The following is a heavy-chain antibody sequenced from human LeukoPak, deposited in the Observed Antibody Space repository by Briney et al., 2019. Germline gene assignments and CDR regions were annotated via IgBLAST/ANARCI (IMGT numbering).Heavy chain of an antibody. CDR1: GFTFSSYE. CDR3: ARVRGVAGAGIDY. J-gene: IGHJ4*02. D-gene: IGHD6-13*01. Sequence: GGSLRLSCAASGFTFSSYEMNWVRQAPGKGLEWVSYISSSGSTIYYADSVKGRFTISRDNAKNSLYLQMNSLRGEDTAVYYCARVRGVAGAGIDYWGQGTLVTVSS. V-gene: IGHV3-48*03. CDR2: ISSSGSTI.